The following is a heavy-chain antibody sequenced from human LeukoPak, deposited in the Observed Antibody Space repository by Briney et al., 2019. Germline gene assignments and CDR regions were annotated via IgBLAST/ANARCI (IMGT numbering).Heavy chain of an antibody. J-gene: IGHJ6*02. V-gene: IGHV1-46*01. CDR2: INPSGGST. D-gene: IGHD3-9*01. CDR3: ARDNTIWNGMDV. CDR1: GYTFTSYY. Sequence: ASVKVSCKASGYTFTSYYMHWVRQAPGQGLEWMGIINPSGGSTSYAQKFQGRVTMTRNTSISTAYMELSSLRSEDTAVYYCARDNTIWNGMDVWGQGTTVTVSS.